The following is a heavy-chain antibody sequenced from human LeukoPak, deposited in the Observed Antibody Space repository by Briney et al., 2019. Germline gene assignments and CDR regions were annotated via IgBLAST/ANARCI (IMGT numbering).Heavy chain of an antibody. CDR3: AADPLFNYYGSGSYPNPDY. CDR1: GFTFTSSA. V-gene: IGHV1-58*01. J-gene: IGHJ4*02. D-gene: IGHD3-10*01. CDR2: IVVGSGNT. Sequence: SVKVSCKASGFTFTSSAVQWVRQARGQRLEWIGWIVVGSGNTNYAQKFQGGVTITRDMSTSTAYMELSSLRSEDTAVYYCAADPLFNYYGSGSYPNPDYWGQGTLVTVSS.